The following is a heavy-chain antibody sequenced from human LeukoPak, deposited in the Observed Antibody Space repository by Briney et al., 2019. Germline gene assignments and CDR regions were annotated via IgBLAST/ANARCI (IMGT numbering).Heavy chain of an antibody. CDR2: IYHSGST. J-gene: IGHJ4*02. D-gene: IGHD5-18*01. CDR3: AREWDEGYSYGT. CDR1: GGSISSNKW. V-gene: IGHV4-4*02. Sequence: PSETLSLTCVVPGGSISSNKWWSWVRQPPGKGLEWIGEIYHSGSTNYNPSLKSRVTILLDKSKNQFSLKLRSVTAADTAVYYCAREWDEGYSYGTWGQGTLVTVSS.